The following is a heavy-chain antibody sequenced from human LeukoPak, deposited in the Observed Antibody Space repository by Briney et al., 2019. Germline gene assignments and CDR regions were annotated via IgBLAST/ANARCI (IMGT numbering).Heavy chain of an antibody. J-gene: IGHJ4*02. CDR2: INHSGST. Sequence: SETLSLTCAVYGGSFSGYYWSWIRQPPGKGLEWIGEINHSGSTNYNPSLKSRVTISVDTSKNQFSLKLSSVTAADTAVYYCARGRQEIRFWGQGTLVTVSS. V-gene: IGHV4-34*01. CDR3: ARGRQEIRF. CDR1: GGSFSGYY. D-gene: IGHD5-24*01.